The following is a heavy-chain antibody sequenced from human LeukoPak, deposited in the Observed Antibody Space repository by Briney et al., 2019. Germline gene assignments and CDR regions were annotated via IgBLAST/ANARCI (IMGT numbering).Heavy chain of an antibody. V-gene: IGHV4-34*01. CDR2: INHSGST. CDR1: GGSSSGYY. J-gene: IGHJ4*02. D-gene: IGHD3-22*01. CDR3: ARHHPGYYDSSGYGDY. Sequence: SETLSLTCAVYGGSSSGYYWSWIRHPPGKGLEWIGEINHSGSTNYNTSLKSRVTISVDTSKNQFSLKLSSVTAADTAVYYCARHHPGYYDSSGYGDYWGQGTLVTVSS.